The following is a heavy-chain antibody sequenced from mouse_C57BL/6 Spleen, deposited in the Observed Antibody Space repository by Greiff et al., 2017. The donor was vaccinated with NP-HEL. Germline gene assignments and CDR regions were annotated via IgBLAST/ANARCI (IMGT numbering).Heavy chain of an antibody. CDR2: IWSGGST. D-gene: IGHD1-1*01. V-gene: IGHV2-2*01. Sequence: VQLQQSGPGLVQPSQSLSITCTVSGFSLTSYGVHWVRQSPGKGLEWLGVIWSGGSTDYNAAFISSLSISKDNSKSQVSFKMNSLQADDTAIYYWASPATVASRYFDVWGTGTTVTVSS. CDR1: GFSLTSYG. J-gene: IGHJ1*03. CDR3: ASPATVASRYFDV.